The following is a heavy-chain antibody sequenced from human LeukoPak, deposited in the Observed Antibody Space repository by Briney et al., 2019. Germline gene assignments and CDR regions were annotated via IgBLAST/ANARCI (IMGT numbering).Heavy chain of an antibody. CDR1: GYSISSGYY. Sequence: SETLSLTCTVSGYSISSGYYWGWIRQPPGKGLEWIGSIYHSGSTYYNPSLKSRVTISVDTSKNQFSLKLSSVTAADTAVYYCAREIVGATYYYYYYMDVWGKGTTVTVSS. CDR3: AREIVGATYYYYYYMDV. CDR2: IYHSGST. D-gene: IGHD1-26*01. J-gene: IGHJ6*03. V-gene: IGHV4-38-2*02.